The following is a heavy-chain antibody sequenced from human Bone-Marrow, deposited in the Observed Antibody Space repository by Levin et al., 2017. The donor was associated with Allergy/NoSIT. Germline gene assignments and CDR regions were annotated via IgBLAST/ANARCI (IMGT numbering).Heavy chain of an antibody. CDR1: CGSIRSSY. CDR3: AREGLPGSPYFDY. V-gene: IGHV4-59*01. Sequence: SQTLSLTCTVSCGSIRSSYWSWIRQPPGKGLEWIGYIYYSGSTNYNPSLKSRVTISVDTSNNQFSLKLSSVTAADTAVYYCAREGLPGSPYFDYWGQGTLVTVSS. D-gene: IGHD2-15*01. CDR2: IYYSGST. J-gene: IGHJ4*02.